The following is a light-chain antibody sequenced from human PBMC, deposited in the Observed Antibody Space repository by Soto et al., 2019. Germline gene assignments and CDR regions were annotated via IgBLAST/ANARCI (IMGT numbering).Light chain of an antibody. CDR2: GAS. V-gene: IGKV1-5*01. CDR1: QSISTY. Sequence: DIRLIQSPSSLSASVGDRVTISCRASQSISTYLMWYQQKPGKAPNLLIYGASGLQNGVPSRFTGSGSGTEFTLTISSLQPDDFATYYCQQYTSFPYSFGQGTKVDIK. J-gene: IGKJ2*03. CDR3: QQYTSFPYS.